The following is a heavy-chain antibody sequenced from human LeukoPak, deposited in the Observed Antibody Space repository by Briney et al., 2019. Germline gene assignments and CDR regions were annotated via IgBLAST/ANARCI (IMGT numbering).Heavy chain of an antibody. J-gene: IGHJ4*02. CDR1: GFTFSSYG. CDR3: ATDVADIVVVPAAMGLDY. D-gene: IGHD2-2*01. CDR2: IRYDGSNK. Sequence: GGSLRLSCAASGFTFSSYGMHWVRQAPGKGLEWVAFIRYDGSNKYYADSVKGRFTISRDNSKNTLYLQMNSLRVEDTAVHYCATDVADIVVVPAAMGLDYWGQGTLVTVSS. V-gene: IGHV3-30*02.